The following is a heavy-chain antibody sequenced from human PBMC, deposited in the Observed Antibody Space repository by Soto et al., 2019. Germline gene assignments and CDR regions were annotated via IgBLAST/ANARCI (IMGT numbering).Heavy chain of an antibody. D-gene: IGHD2-2*01. CDR3: ARSGTRQLPIGRENWFDP. Sequence: PSETLSLTCTVSGGSISSGDYYWSWIRQPPGKGLEWIGYIYYSGSTYYNPSLKSRVTISVDTSKNQFSLKLSSVTAADTAVYYCARSGTRQLPIGRENWFDPWGQGTLVTVSS. J-gene: IGHJ5*02. V-gene: IGHV4-30-4*01. CDR2: IYYSGST. CDR1: GGSISSGDYY.